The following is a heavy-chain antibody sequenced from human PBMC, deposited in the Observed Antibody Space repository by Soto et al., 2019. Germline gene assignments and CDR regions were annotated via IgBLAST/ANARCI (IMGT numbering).Heavy chain of an antibody. V-gene: IGHV4-39*01. J-gene: IGHJ5*02. D-gene: IGHD6-6*01. CDR1: GCSISSSSYY. CDR2: IYYSGST. CDR3: ARQMGAARPEGWFDH. Sequence: PXETLSLTCTVSGCSISSSSYYWGWIRQPPGKGLEWIGSIYYSGSTYYNPSLKSRVTISVDTSKNQFSLKLSSVTAADTAVYYCARQMGAARPEGWFDHWGQGTLVTVSS.